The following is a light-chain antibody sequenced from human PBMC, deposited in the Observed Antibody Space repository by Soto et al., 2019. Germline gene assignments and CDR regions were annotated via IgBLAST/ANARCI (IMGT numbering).Light chain of an antibody. CDR2: DVS. CDR1: SSDVGNYNY. J-gene: IGLJ2*01. CDR3: TATDDRLTGPV. Sequence: QSALTQPASVSGSPGQSITISCTGASSDVGNYNYVSWYQQHPGKAPKLIIYDVSNRPSGVSNRFSGSKSGTSASLAISGLRSEDEADYYCTATDDRLTGPVFGGGT. V-gene: IGLV2-14*03.